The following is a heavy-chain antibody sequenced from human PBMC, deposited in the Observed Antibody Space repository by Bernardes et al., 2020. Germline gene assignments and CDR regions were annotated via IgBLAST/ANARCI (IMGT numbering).Heavy chain of an antibody. CDR3: AKDHPIVVVVAAIPGWFDP. CDR1: GFTFSSYA. D-gene: IGHD2-15*01. CDR2: ISGSGGST. J-gene: IGHJ5*02. Sequence: GGSLRLSCAASGFTFSSYAMSWVRQAPGKGLEWVSAISGSGGSTYYADSVKGRFTISRDNSKNTLYLQMNSLRAEDTAVYYCAKDHPIVVVVAAIPGWFDPWGQGTLVTVSS. V-gene: IGHV3-23*01.